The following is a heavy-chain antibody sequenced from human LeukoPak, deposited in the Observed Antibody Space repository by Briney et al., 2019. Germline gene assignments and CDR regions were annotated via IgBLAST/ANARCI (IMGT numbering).Heavy chain of an antibody. CDR2: IYKTGST. CDR3: ARDVLR. V-gene: IGHV4-59*12. J-gene: IGHJ4*02. CDR1: GGSISSYY. Sequence: SETLSLTCTVSGGSISSYYWSWIRQPPGKGLEWIGYIYKTGSTYYNPSLKSRVTMSVDTSRNQFSLKLNSVTAADTAVYYCARDVLRWGQGTLVTVSS.